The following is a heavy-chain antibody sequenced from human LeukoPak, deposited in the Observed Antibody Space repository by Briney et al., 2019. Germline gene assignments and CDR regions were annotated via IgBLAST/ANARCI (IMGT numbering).Heavy chain of an antibody. D-gene: IGHD6-13*01. V-gene: IGHV3-7*04. CDR2: IKQDGSEK. Sequence: GGSLRLSCAASGFTFSSYWMSWVRQAPGKGLEWVANIKQDGSEKYYVDSVKGRFTISRDNAKNSLYLQMNRLRAEDTAAYYCARGTIAAAGYYYFDYWGQGTQVTVSS. J-gene: IGHJ4*02. CDR3: ARGTIAAAGYYYFDY. CDR1: GFTFSSYW.